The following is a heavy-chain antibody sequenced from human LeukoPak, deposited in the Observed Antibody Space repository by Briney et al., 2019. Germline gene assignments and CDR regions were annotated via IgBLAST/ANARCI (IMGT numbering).Heavy chain of an antibody. CDR1: GFTFSSYA. V-gene: IGHV3-23*01. D-gene: IGHD5-12*01. J-gene: IGHJ4*02. CDR3: ARVPYSGYDSRVY. CDR2: IRVGGET. Sequence: GGSLRLSCAASGFTFSSYAMSWVRQAPGKGLEWVSAIRVGGETHYADSVKGRFTISSDNSKNTLYLQMNSLRAEDTAVYYCARVPYSGYDSRVYWGQGTLVTVSS.